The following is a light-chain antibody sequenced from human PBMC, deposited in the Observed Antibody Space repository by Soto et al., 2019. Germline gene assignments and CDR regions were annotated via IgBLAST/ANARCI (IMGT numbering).Light chain of an antibody. V-gene: IGKV1-39*01. Sequence: DIQMTQSPSSLSASVGDRVTITCRASQSISSYLNWYQQKPGKAPKLLIYAASSLQSGVPSRFSGSGSGTDFTLTISSLQPEDFAVYWCQQYSSSPLTFGGGTKVEVK. CDR1: QSISSY. CDR3: QQYSSSPLT. J-gene: IGKJ4*01. CDR2: AAS.